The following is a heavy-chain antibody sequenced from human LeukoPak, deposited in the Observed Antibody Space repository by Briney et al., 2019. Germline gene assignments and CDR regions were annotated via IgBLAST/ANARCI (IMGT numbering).Heavy chain of an antibody. D-gene: IGHD4-17*01. V-gene: IGHV3-66*01. CDR1: DFTVSSNY. CDR2: IFGGGST. CDR3: AKGFATVTTTPIDY. Sequence: PGGSLSLSCAASDFTVSSNYLSWVRQAPGKGLEWVSVIFGGGSTYYADSVKGRFTISRDDSKNTLYLLMDTLRVEDTAVYYCAKGFATVTTTPIDYWGQGTLVTVSS. J-gene: IGHJ4*02.